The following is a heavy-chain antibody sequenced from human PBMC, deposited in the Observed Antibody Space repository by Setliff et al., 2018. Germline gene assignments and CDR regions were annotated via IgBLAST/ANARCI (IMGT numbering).Heavy chain of an antibody. CDR2: IKGDDSER. CDR1: GFPFSTYW. Sequence: GGSLRLSCAASGFPFSTYWMSWVRQAPGKGLEWVANIKGDDSERYYVDSVRGRFTISRDNARNLLYLQMNSLRAEDSAVYYCARDGVFYAMDFWGQGTTVTVSS. CDR3: ARDGVFYAMDF. J-gene: IGHJ6*02. V-gene: IGHV3-7*01. D-gene: IGHD3-10*01.